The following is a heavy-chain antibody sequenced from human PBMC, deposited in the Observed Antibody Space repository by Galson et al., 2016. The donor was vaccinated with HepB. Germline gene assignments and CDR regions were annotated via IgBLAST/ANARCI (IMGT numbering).Heavy chain of an antibody. CDR1: GDSFSSRNYF. D-gene: IGHD1-26*01. CDR2: ISYSGRT. Sequence: SETLSLTCTVSGDSFSSRNYFWDWLRQPPGKGLEWIGSISYSGRTYYKQSLESRVSISVDTSKNQFSLKLTSVTAADTAVYYCARDLKLGSIVSDAFDIWGQGTMVTVSS. J-gene: IGHJ3*02. V-gene: IGHV4-39*07. CDR3: ARDLKLGSIVSDAFDI.